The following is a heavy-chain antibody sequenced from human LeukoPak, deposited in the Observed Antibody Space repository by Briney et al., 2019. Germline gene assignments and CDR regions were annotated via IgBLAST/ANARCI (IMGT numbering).Heavy chain of an antibody. V-gene: IGHV3-30*02. J-gene: IGHJ4*02. CDR2: IRYDGSNK. CDR3: AKEGTIAARGFYFDY. D-gene: IGHD6-6*01. CDR1: GFTFSSYG. Sequence: GGTLRLSCAASGFTFSSYGMHWVRQAPGNGLEWVAFIRYDGSNKYYADSVKGRFTISRDNSKNTLYLQMNSLRAEDTAVYYCAKEGTIAARGFYFDYWGQGTLVTVSS.